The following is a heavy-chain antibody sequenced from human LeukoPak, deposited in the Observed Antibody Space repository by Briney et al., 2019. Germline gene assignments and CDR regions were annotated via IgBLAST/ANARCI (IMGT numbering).Heavy chain of an antibody. D-gene: IGHD2-21*02. CDR2: INPNSGGT. CDR1: GYTFTGYY. Sequence: ASVKVSCKASGYTFTGYYMHWVRQAPGQGLEWMGWINPNSGGTNYAQKFQGRVTMTRDTSISTAYMELSRLRSDDTAAYYCARTLYRGCYSLGYWGQGTLVTVSS. V-gene: IGHV1-2*02. CDR3: ARTLYRGCYSLGY. J-gene: IGHJ4*02.